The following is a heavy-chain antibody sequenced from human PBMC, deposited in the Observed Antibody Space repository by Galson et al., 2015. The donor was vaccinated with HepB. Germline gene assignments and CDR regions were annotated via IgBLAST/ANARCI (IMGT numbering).Heavy chain of an antibody. CDR3: ARAPIPRYSSGWYSPYYYGMDV. CDR2: IIPIFGIA. V-gene: IGHV1-69*13. CDR1: GGTFSSYA. Sequence: SVKVSCKASGGTFSSYAISWVRQAPGQGLEWMGGIIPIFGIANYAQKFQGRVTITADESTSTAYMELSSLRSEDTAVYYCARAPIPRYSSGWYSPYYYGMDVWGQGTTVTVSS. J-gene: IGHJ6*02. D-gene: IGHD6-19*01.